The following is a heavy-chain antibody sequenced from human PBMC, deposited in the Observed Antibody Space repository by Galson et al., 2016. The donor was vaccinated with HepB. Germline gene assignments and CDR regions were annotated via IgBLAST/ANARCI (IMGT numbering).Heavy chain of an antibody. CDR3: ARVGSVYYPTGHVDP. D-gene: IGHD3-10*01. J-gene: IGHJ5*02. V-gene: IGHV3-30*04. Sequence: SLRLSCAASGLTFSSYDMHWVRQAPGKGLEWVAVISHDGINKYYADSVKGRFTISRDNSKNTLYLQMNSLRAEDTAVYYCARVGSVYYPTGHVDPWGQGTLVTISS. CDR1: GLTFSSYD. CDR2: ISHDGINK.